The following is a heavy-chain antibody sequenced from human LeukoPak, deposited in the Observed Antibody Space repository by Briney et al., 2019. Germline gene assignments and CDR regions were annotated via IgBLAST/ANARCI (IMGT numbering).Heavy chain of an antibody. D-gene: IGHD2-15*01. CDR2: IYHSGST. CDR3: ARDRDSVVHQPSY. CDR1: GASISRTNW. J-gene: IGHJ4*02. V-gene: IGHV4-4*02. Sequence: PSETLSLTCAVSGASISRTNWWSWVRQTPGKGLEWIGEIYHSGSTNYNPSLKSRVTISIDKSKNQFSLNLTSVTAADTAVYYCARDRDSVVHQPSYWGQGTLVTVSS.